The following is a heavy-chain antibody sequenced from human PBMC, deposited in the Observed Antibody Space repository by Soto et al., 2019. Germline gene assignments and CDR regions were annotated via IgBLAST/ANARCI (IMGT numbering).Heavy chain of an antibody. D-gene: IGHD3-22*01. CDR3: ASEPYYYDSSGYYNPESYDY. Sequence: QVQLVQSGAEVKKPGSSVKVSCKASGGTFSSYAISWVRQAPGQWLEWMGGISPIFGTANYAQKFQGRVTITADASTSTAYMGLSSLRSEDTAVYYCASEPYYYDSSGYYNPESYDYWGQGTLVTVSS. V-gene: IGHV1-69*01. CDR2: ISPIFGTA. CDR1: GGTFSSYA. J-gene: IGHJ4*02.